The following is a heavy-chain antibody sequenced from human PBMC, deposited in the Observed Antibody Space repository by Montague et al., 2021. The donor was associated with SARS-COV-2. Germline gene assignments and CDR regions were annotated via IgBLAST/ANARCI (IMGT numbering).Heavy chain of an antibody. D-gene: IGHD2-21*01. CDR2: IYVTGST. J-gene: IGHJ4*02. Sequence: TLPLTCTVSGGAINSGDFYWSWIRQPAGKGLEWIGRIYVTGSTRYSPSLESRVTMSIDTAKGQFSLKLSSVTAADTGVYYCVGDAYNPLDGNWGQGTLVTVSS. CDR1: GGAINSGDFY. CDR3: VGDAYNPLDGN. V-gene: IGHV4-61*02.